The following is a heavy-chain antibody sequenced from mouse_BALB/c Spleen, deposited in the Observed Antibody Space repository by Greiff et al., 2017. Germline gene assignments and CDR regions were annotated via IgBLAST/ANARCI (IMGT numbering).Heavy chain of an antibody. Sequence: VKLVESGPGLVAPSQSLSITCTVSGFSLTSYGVHWVRQPPGKGLEWLGVIWAGGSTNYNSALMSRLSISKDNSKSQVFLKMNSLQTDDTAMYYCARGDYRYDGYAMDYWGQGTSVTVSS. V-gene: IGHV2-9*02. CDR3: ARGDYRYDGYAMDY. CDR2: IWAGGST. CDR1: GFSLTSYG. D-gene: IGHD2-14*01. J-gene: IGHJ4*01.